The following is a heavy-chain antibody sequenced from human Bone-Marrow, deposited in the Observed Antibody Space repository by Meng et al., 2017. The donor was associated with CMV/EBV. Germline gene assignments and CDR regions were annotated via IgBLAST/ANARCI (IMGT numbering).Heavy chain of an antibody. J-gene: IGHJ4*02. V-gene: IGHV3-30*02. CDR1: GFTFSSYG. CDR3: AKHLGYYSAFDY. D-gene: IGHD2/OR15-2a*01. Sequence: GESLKISCAASGFTFSSYGMHWVRQAPGKGLEWVAFIRYDGSNKYYADSVKGRFTISRDNSKNTLYLQMNSLRAEDTAVYYCAKHLGYYSAFDYWGQGTLVTVSS. CDR2: IRYDGSNK.